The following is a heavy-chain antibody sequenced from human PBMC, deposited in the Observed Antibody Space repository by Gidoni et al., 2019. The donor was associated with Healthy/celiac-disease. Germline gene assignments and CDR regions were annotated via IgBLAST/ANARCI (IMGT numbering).Heavy chain of an antibody. D-gene: IGHD2-2*01. Sequence: EVQLVESGGGLVKPGGSLRLSCAASGFTFSSYSMNWVRQAPGKGLEWVSSISSSSSYIYYADSVKGRFTISRDNAKNSLYLQMNSLRAEDTAVYYCARDPDRQIGYCSSTSCFQPYYYYGMDVWGQGTTVTVSS. CDR3: ARDPDRQIGYCSSTSCFQPYYYYGMDV. V-gene: IGHV3-21*01. CDR1: GFTFSSYS. J-gene: IGHJ6*02. CDR2: ISSSSSYI.